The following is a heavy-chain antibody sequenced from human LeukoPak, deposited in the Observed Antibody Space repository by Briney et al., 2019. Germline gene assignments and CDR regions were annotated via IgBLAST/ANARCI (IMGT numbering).Heavy chain of an antibody. J-gene: IGHJ3*02. CDR3: ARSGRGGAFDI. Sequence: GGSLRLSCAGSGFTLSSYWMHWVWHRQRKGQVWVSRIYSEGSRTTYADSVRGRFTISGDNAKNTLYLQMNSLRADDTAVYYCARSGRGGAFDIWGQGTVVTVSS. CDR1: GFTLSSYW. D-gene: IGHD1-26*01. V-gene: IGHV3-74*01. CDR2: IYSEGSRT.